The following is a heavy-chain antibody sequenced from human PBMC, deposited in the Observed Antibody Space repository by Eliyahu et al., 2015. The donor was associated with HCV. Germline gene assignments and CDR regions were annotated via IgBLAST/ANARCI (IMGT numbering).Heavy chain of an antibody. CDR3: AREWLVVVPAAIAGYFDY. Sequence: QVQLQQSGPGLVKPSQTLSLTCAISGDSVSSNXAAWNWIRQSPSRGLEWLGRTYYRSKWYNDYAVSVKSRITINPDTSKNQFSLQLNSVTPEDTAVYYCAREWLVVVPAAIAGYFDYWGQGTLVTVSS. J-gene: IGHJ4*02. CDR1: GDSVSSNXAA. D-gene: IGHD2-2*01. CDR2: TYYRSKWYN. V-gene: IGHV6-1*01.